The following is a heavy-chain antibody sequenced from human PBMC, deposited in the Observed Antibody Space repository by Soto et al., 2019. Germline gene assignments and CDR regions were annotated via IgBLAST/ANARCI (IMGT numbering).Heavy chain of an antibody. CDR2: IYYSGST. CDR3: ARRYGYYFDY. Sequence: SETLSLTCTVSGGSIISYCWSWIRQPPGKGLEWIGYIYYSGSTNYNPSLKSRVTISVDTSKNQLSLKLSSVTAADTAVYYCARRYGYYFDYWGQGTLVTVSS. V-gene: IGHV4-59*08. J-gene: IGHJ4*02. D-gene: IGHD4-17*01. CDR1: GGSIISYC.